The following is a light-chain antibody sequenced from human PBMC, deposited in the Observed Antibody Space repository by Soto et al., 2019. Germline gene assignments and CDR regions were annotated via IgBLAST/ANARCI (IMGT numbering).Light chain of an antibody. J-gene: IGKJ5*01. CDR3: QQYFSYPIT. V-gene: IGKV1-13*02. CDR2: DAS. Sequence: AIQVTQSPSSLSASVGDRVSITCRASQAIRTAFAWYQQKTGKSPKLLIYDASRLQSGVPSRFSGGGGSGTDFTLTIYGLQSEDFATYYCQQYFSYPITFGQGTRLEIK. CDR1: QAIRTA.